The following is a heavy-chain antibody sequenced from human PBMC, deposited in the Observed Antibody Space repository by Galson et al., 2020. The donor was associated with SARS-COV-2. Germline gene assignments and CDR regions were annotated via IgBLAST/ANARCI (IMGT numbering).Heavy chain of an antibody. J-gene: IGHJ6*02. CDR3: ARDEGIRGYNYGRLYYGMDV. CDR1: GFPFSTYS. D-gene: IGHD5-18*01. CDR2: ISTSSSYT. Sequence: NSGGSLRLSCAASGFPFSTYSMNWVRLAPGKGLEWVSSISTSSSYTYYVDSVKGRFSISRDNPRNSLYLQMNSLRAEDTAVYCCARDEGIRGYNYGRLYYGMDVWGQGTTVTVSS. V-gene: IGHV3-21*01.